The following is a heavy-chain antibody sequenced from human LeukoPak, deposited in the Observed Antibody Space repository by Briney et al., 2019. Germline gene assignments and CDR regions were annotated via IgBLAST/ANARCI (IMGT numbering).Heavy chain of an antibody. V-gene: IGHV4-59*01. J-gene: IGHJ4*02. CDR2: IYYSGST. D-gene: IGHD5-18*01. Sequence: PSETLSLTCTVSGGSISTYYWSWIRQPPGKGLEWIGYIYYSGSTYYNPSLKSRVTISVDTSKNQFSLKLSSVTAADTAVYYCARYSYGFDYWGQGTLVTVSS. CDR3: ARYSYGFDY. CDR1: GGSISTYY.